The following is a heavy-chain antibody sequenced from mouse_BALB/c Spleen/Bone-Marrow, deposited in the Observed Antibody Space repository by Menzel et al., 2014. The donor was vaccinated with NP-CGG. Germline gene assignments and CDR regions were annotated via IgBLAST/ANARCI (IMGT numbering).Heavy chain of an antibody. Sequence: QVQLKQSGAELVRPGVSVKISCKGSGYTFTDYAMHWVKQSHAESLEWIGVINTYFGDISYNQKFKGKATIAVDKTSRTVYMELARLTAEDSAIYYCAGGYSNNYAMDYWGQGTSVTVSS. CDR2: INTYFGDI. CDR1: GYTFTDYA. V-gene: IGHV1S137*01. CDR3: AGGYSNNYAMDY. J-gene: IGHJ4*01. D-gene: IGHD2-5*01.